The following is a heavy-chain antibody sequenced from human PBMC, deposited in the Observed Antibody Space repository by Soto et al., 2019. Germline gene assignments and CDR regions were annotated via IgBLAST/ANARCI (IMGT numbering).Heavy chain of an antibody. CDR2: ISAYNGNT. J-gene: IGHJ6*02. CDR3: AREWEPVACASSSWYECYYCMYV. D-gene: IGHD6-13*01. Sequence: ASVKVSCKASGYTFTSYGISWVRQAPGQGLEWMGWISAYNGNTNYAQKLQGRVTMTTDTSTSTAYMELRSLRSDDTAVYYCAREWEPVACASSSWYECYYCMYVWGQGSTFTVAS. CDR1: GYTFTSYG. V-gene: IGHV1-18*04.